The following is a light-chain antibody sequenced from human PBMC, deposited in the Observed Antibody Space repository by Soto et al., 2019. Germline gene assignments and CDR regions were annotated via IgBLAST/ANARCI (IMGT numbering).Light chain of an antibody. CDR2: TSS. J-gene: IGKJ1*01. CDR1: QGISSY. Sequence: DIHLTQSPSFLSASVGARVTITCRASQGISSYLAWYQQKPGKAPKLLIYTSSTLQSGVPSRFSGSGSGTDFTLTISSLQPEDSATYYCQQLNSYPRTFDQGTKVEIK. V-gene: IGKV1-9*01. CDR3: QQLNSYPRT.